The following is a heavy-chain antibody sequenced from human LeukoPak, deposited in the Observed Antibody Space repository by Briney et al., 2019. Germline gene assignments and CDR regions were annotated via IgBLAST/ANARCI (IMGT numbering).Heavy chain of an antibody. V-gene: IGHV4-39*07. J-gene: IGHJ4*02. CDR2: IYYSGST. CDR1: GGSISSSSYY. CDR3: ARDHFDWQFYFDY. D-gene: IGHD3-9*01. Sequence: PSQTLSLTCTVSGGSISSSSYYWGWIRQPPGKGLEWIGSIYYSGSTYYNPSLKSRVTISVDTSKNQFSLKLSSVTAADTAVYYCARDHFDWQFYFDYWGQGTLVTVSS.